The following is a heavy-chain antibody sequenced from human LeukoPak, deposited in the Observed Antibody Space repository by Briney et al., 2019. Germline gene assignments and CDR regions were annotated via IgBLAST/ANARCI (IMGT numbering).Heavy chain of an antibody. CDR2: ISAYNGNT. D-gene: IGHD3-9*01. V-gene: IGHV1-18*01. Sequence: GASMKVSCKASGYTFTSYGISWVRQAPGQGLEWMGWISAYNGNTNYAQELQGRVTMTTDTSTSTAYMELRSLRSDDTAVYYCARVWAYYDILTGYQLSYYFDYWGQGTLVTVSS. J-gene: IGHJ4*02. CDR3: ARVWAYYDILTGYQLSYYFDY. CDR1: GYTFTSYG.